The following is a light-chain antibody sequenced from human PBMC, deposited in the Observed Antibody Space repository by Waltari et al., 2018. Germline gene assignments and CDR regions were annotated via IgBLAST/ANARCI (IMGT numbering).Light chain of an antibody. CDR1: QSVLYSSNNNNY. Sequence: DIVMTQSPDSLAVSLGERATVHCRSSQSVLYSSNNNNYLNRYQQKTGQPPKLLIYWASTRESGVPDRFSGSGSGTDFTLTISSLQAEDVAVYYCQQYFSAPYTFGQGTKLEIK. CDR3: QQYFSAPYT. V-gene: IGKV4-1*01. CDR2: WAS. J-gene: IGKJ2*01.